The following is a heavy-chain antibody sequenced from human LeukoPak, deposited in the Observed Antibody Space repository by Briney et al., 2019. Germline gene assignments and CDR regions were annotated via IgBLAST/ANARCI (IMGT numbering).Heavy chain of an antibody. CDR1: GGSISSSNW. J-gene: IGHJ4*02. CDR2: IYHSGST. D-gene: IGHD3-9*01. Sequence: SETLSLTCAVSGGSISSSNWWSWVRQPPGKGLEWIGEIYHSGSTNYNPSLKSRVTISVDTSKNQFSLKLSSVTAADTAVYYCAREGVLTGYYYWGQGTLVTVSS. V-gene: IGHV4-4*02. CDR3: AREGVLTGYYY.